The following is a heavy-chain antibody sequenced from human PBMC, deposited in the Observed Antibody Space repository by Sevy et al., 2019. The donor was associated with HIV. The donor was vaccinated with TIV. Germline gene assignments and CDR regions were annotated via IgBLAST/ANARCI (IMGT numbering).Heavy chain of an antibody. J-gene: IGHJ3*02. CDR2: IKQDGSEI. CDR1: GFTFSSNW. V-gene: IGHV3-7*01. CDR3: ARERGISFIVGATTGAFDI. Sequence: GGYLSLSCAASGFTFSSNWMSWVRQAPGKGLEWVDNIKQDGSEIYYVDSVKGRFTISRDNAKNSLYLQMSSLRAEDTAVYYCARERGISFIVGATTGAFDIWGQGTMVTVSS. D-gene: IGHD1-26*01.